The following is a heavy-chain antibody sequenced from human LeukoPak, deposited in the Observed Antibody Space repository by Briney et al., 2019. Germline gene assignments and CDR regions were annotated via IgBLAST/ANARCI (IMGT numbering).Heavy chain of an antibody. D-gene: IGHD2-2*01. J-gene: IGHJ4*02. CDR1: GFTVSSSY. V-gene: IGHV3-66*01. CDR3: ARDTRHPIDY. Sequence: GGSLRLSCAASGFTVSSSYMSWVRQAPGKGLEWVSIISSAGTTYYADSVKGRFTISRDNSKNTVYLQVNSLRDEDTAVYYCARDTRHPIDYWGQGTLVTVSS. CDR2: ISSAGTT.